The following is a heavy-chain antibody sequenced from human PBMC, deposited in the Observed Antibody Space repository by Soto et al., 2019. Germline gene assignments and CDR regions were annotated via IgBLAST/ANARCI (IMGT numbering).Heavy chain of an antibody. CDR1: GDSVSSNGAC. CDR2: IYYRSKWFH. CDR3: ARVHCSAGTCLDGLDF. Sequence: SPTLSLTCVISGDSVSSNGACWNWIRKSTSRGLQWLGRIYYRSKWFHDYAASVERRMAINPDTSRNQFSLQLNYVTPEYTAVYYCARVHCSAGTCLDGLDFWGQGTTVTVSS. D-gene: IGHD2-15*01. J-gene: IGHJ6*02. V-gene: IGHV6-1*01.